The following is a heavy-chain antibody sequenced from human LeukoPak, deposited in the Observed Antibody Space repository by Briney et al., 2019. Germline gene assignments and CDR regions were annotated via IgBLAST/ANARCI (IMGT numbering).Heavy chain of an antibody. D-gene: IGHD3-16*01. Sequence: SETLSLTCAAYGGSFSGYYWSWIRQPPGKGLEWIGEINHSGSTNYNPSLKSRVTISVDTSKNQFSLKLSSVTAADTAVYYCARGHWVDYWGQGTLVTVSS. CDR3: ARGHWVDY. CDR1: GGSFSGYY. V-gene: IGHV4-34*01. J-gene: IGHJ4*02. CDR2: INHSGST.